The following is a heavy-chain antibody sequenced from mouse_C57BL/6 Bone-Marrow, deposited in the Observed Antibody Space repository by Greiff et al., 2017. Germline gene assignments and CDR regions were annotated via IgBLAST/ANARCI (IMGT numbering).Heavy chain of an antibody. CDR3: ARGAYSFFYAMDY. J-gene: IGHJ4*01. D-gene: IGHD2-12*01. Sequence: VKLMESGAELARPGASVKLSCKASGYTFTSYGISWVKQRTGQGLEWIGEIHPRSGNTYYNEKFKGKATLTADKSSSTAYMELRSLTSEDSAVYFCARGAYSFFYAMDYWGQGTSVTVSS. CDR1: GYTFTSYG. V-gene: IGHV1-81*01. CDR2: IHPRSGNT.